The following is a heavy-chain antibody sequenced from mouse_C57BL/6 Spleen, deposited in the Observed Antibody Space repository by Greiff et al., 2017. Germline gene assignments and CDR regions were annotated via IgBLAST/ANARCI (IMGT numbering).Heavy chain of an antibody. V-gene: IGHV1-22*01. D-gene: IGHD1-1*01. Sequence: VQLQQSGPELVKPGASVKMSCKASGYTFTDYNMHWVKQSHGKSLEWIGYINPINGGTSYNQKFKGKATLTVNRCASTAYMGLRSLTSEESAVYYCARGIYYYGSSYVYAMGYWGQGTSVTVSS. J-gene: IGHJ4*01. CDR2: INPINGGT. CDR1: GYTFTDYN. CDR3: ARGIYYYGSSYVYAMGY.